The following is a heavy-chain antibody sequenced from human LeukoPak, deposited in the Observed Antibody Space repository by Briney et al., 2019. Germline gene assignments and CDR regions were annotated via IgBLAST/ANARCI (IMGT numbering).Heavy chain of an antibody. D-gene: IGHD5-18*01. J-gene: IGHJ5*02. CDR2: IYHTRIT. Sequence: SETLSLTCAVSGASIINYNWWSWVRQSPGKGLEWIGEIYHTRITNYNPSLKSRVTILVDTSKNQLSLRLGSVTAADTAVYYCARRRRGYSYGYWFDPWGQGTLVTVSS. V-gene: IGHV4-4*02. CDR3: ARRRRGYSYGYWFDP. CDR1: GASIINYNW.